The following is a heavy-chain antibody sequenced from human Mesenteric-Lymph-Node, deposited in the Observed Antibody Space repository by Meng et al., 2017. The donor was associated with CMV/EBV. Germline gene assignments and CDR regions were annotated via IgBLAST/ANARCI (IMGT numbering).Heavy chain of an antibody. CDR3: ASSPRLSSDWFDP. D-gene: IGHD3-10*01. V-gene: IGHV3-21*01. CDR1: GFNFSSYG. CDR2: ISSSSSYI. Sequence: CAASGFNFSSYGMSWVRQAPGKWLEWVSSISSSSSYINYADSVKGRFTISRDNARNSLYLQMNSLRAEDTAVYYCASSPRLSSDWFDPWGQGTLVTVSS. J-gene: IGHJ5*02.